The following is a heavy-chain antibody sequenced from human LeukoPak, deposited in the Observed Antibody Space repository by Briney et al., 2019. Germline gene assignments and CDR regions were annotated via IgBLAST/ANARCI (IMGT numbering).Heavy chain of an antibody. V-gene: IGHV4-59*11. CDR3: ARGAVVVVAATSLKHYHYYMDV. J-gene: IGHJ6*03. CDR2: IYYSGST. Sequence: SETLSLTCTVSGGSISSHYWSWIRQPPGKGLEWIGYIYYSGSTNYNPSLKSRVTISVDTSKNQFSLKLSSVTAADTAVYYCARGAVVVVAATSLKHYHYYMDVWRKGTTVTVS. D-gene: IGHD2-15*01. CDR1: GGSISSHY.